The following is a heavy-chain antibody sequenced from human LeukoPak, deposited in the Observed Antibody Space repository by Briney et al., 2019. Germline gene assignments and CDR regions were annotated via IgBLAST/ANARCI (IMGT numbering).Heavy chain of an antibody. CDR1: GGTFSSYA. V-gene: IGHV1-69*06. CDR2: IIPIFGTA. Sequence: SVKVSCKASGGTFSSYAISWVRQAPGQGLEWMGGIIPIFGTANYAQKFQGRVTITADKSTSTAYMELSSLRSENTAVYYCARAYDYGDYVGYYFDYWGQGTLVTVSS. J-gene: IGHJ4*02. D-gene: IGHD4-17*01. CDR3: ARAYDYGDYVGYYFDY.